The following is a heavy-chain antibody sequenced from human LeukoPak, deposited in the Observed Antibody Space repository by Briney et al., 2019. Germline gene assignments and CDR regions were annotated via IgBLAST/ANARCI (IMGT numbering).Heavy chain of an antibody. D-gene: IGHD2-21*01. Sequence: SETLSLTCTVSGGSISSYYWSWIRQPPGKGLEWIGYIYTSGSTNYNPSLKSRVTISVDTSKNQFSLKLSSVTAADTAVYYCARRGGDETYDYWGQGTLVTVPS. CDR1: GGSISSYY. CDR2: IYTSGST. CDR3: ARRGGDETYDY. J-gene: IGHJ4*02. V-gene: IGHV4-4*09.